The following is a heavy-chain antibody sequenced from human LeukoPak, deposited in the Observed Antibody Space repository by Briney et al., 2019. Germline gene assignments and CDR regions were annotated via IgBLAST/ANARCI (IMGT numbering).Heavy chain of an antibody. CDR3: AREERGHLVGY. D-gene: IGHD6-6*01. J-gene: IGHJ4*02. Sequence: GGSLRLSCAASGFTFSGYAMHWVRQAPGKGLEWVALISYDGGSNKYYAASVKGRFTISRDNSKNTLCLQMNSLRAEDTAVYYCAREERGHLVGYWGQGTLVTVSS. CDR2: ISYDGGSNK. V-gene: IGHV3-30-3*01. CDR1: GFTFSGYA.